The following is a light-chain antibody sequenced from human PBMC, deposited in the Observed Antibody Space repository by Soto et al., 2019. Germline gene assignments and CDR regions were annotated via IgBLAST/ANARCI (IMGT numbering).Light chain of an antibody. CDR3: AAWDDSLTGRV. CDR2: SNN. CDR1: SSNIGSNT. V-gene: IGLV1-44*01. Sequence: QSVLTQPPSASGTPGQRVTISCSGSSSNIGSNTVNWYQQLPGTAPKLLIYSNNQRPSGVPDRFSGSKSGTSASLAISGLQSEDEADYYCAAWDDSLTGRVFGTGTKATVL. J-gene: IGLJ1*01.